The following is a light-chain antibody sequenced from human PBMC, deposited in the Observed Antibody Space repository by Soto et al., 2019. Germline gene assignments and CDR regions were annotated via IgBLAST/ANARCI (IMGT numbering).Light chain of an antibody. CDR3: QQCGSSPLT. Sequence: EIVLTQSPGTLSLSPGERATLSCRASQTVTSDYLAWYQQKPGQAPRLLIYGASSRATGIPTRFSGSGSGTDFTLTISRLEPEDFAVYYCQQCGSSPLTFGQGTQVEIK. CDR2: GAS. CDR1: QTVTSDY. V-gene: IGKV3-20*01. J-gene: IGKJ4*01.